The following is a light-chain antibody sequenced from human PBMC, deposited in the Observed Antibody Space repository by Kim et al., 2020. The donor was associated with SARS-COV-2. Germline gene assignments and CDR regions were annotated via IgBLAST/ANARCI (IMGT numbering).Light chain of an antibody. CDR3: QSYDTTTWV. Sequence: KTVTISCPRSSGSIASNYVQWYQQRPGSSPTTVVYDDNQRPSGVPDRFSGSIDSSSNSASLTISGLKTEDEADYYCQSYDTTTWVFGGGTQLTVL. CDR1: SGSIASNY. V-gene: IGLV6-57*01. J-gene: IGLJ3*02. CDR2: DDN.